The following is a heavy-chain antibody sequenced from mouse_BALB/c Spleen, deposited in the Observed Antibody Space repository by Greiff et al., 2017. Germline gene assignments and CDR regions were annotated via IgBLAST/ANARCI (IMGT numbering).Heavy chain of an antibody. J-gene: IGHJ2*01. V-gene: IGHV5-4*02. CDR2: ISDGGSYT. D-gene: IGHD4-1*01. CDR3: ASGTYYFDY. CDR1: GFTFSDYY. Sequence: EVKVVESGGGLVKPGGSLKLSCAASGFTFSDYYMYWVRQTPEKRLEWVATISDGGSYTYYPDSVKGRFTISRDNAKNNLYLQMSSLKSEDTAMYYCASGTYYFDYWGQGTTLTVSS.